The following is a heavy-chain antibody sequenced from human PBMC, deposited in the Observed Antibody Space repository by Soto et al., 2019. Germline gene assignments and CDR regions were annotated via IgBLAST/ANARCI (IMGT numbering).Heavy chain of an antibody. CDR2: ISNDGSNP. Sequence: LRLSCAASGFTFSKYAMHWVRQARGTGLEWVAVISNDGSNPYYADSVKGRFTISRDNFKNTLYLQMNSLREEDTAVYYCARTGYDRSGYFVEYYFDYWGQGTLVNVSS. J-gene: IGHJ4*02. CDR1: GFTFSKYA. V-gene: IGHV3-30-3*01. CDR3: ARTGYDRSGYFVEYYFDY. D-gene: IGHD3-22*01.